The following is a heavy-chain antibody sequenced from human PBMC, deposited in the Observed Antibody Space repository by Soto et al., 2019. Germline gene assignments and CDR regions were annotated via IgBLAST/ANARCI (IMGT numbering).Heavy chain of an antibody. D-gene: IGHD3-10*01. CDR1: GFTFSSYA. V-gene: IGHV3-23*01. CDR2: ISGSGGST. CDR3: ARTRITMVRGVMSEFDY. Sequence: GGSLRLSCAASGFTFSSYAMSWVRQAPGKGLEWVSAISGSGGSTYYADSVKGRFTISRDNSKNTLYLQMNSLRAEDTAVYYCARTRITMVRGVMSEFDYWGQGTLVTVSS. J-gene: IGHJ4*02.